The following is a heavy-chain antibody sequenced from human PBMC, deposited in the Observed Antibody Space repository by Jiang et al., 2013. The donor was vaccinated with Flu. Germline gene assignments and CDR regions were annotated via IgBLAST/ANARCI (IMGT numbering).Heavy chain of an antibody. CDR2: INTGTGDP. V-gene: IGHV7-4-1*02. CDR1: AYSFTEYA. CDR3: AREGYYFDTTGSPRSHGLDV. Sequence: VKVSCKASAYSFTEYALTWVRQAPGQGLQWMGWINTGTGDPTYAQAFTGRFVFSSDTSVSTAYLHISGLKPEDTAVYYCAREGYYFDTTGSPRSHGLDVWGQGTAVTVSS. J-gene: IGHJ6*02. D-gene: IGHD3-9*01.